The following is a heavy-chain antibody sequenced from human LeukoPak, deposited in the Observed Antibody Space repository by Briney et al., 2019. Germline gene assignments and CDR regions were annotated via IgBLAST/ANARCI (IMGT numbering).Heavy chain of an antibody. V-gene: IGHV4-4*07. D-gene: IGHD4-23*01. Sequence: SSETLSLTCNFSGGSISSYYWSWIRQPAGKGLEWIGRIYTSGNTNYNPSLKSRVTMSLDPSKNQVSLNLSSVTAADTAIYYCAREAGGNRPLDYWGQGTLVTVSS. CDR1: GGSISSYY. CDR3: AREAGGNRPLDY. CDR2: IYTSGNT. J-gene: IGHJ4*02.